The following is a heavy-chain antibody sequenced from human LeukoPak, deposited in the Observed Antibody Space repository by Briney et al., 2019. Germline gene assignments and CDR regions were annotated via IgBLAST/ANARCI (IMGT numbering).Heavy chain of an antibody. V-gene: IGHV3-30-3*01. CDR2: ISYDGNNK. CDR1: GFTFSSYA. D-gene: IGHD6-19*01. Sequence: GGSLRLSCAASGFTFSSYAMHWVRQAPGKGLEWVAVISYDGNNKYYADSVKGRFTISRDNSKNTLYLQMNSLRAEDTAVYYCASIAVAGPRGYWGQGTLVTVSS. J-gene: IGHJ4*02. CDR3: ASIAVAGPRGY.